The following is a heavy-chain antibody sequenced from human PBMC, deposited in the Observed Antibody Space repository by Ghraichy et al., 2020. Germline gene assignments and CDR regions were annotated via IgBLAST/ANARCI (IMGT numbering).Heavy chain of an antibody. CDR2: IKSKADGGTP. CDR3: ATLKISMVRGVIST. J-gene: IGHJ5*02. CDR1: GFSFNNAW. Sequence: LSLTCAASGFSFNNAWMSWVRQAPGKGLEWIGRIKSKADGGTPDYATSLKGRFTISRDDSKKTLYLQMNSLKTDDTAVYYCATLKISMVRGVISTWGQGTQVTVSS. D-gene: IGHD3-10*01. V-gene: IGHV3-15*01.